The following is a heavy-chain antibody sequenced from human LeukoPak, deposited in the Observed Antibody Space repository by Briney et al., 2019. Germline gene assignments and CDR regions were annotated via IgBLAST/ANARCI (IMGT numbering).Heavy chain of an antibody. J-gene: IGHJ4*02. CDR2: IYYSGST. CDR3: ARTDNSYGYLSFDY. D-gene: IGHD5-18*01. V-gene: IGHV4-31*03. Sequence: PSQTLSLTCTVSGGSISSGGYYWSWIRQHPGKGLEWIVYIYYSGSTYYNPSLKSRVTISVDTSKNQFSLKLSSVTAADTAVYYCARTDNSYGYLSFDYWGQGTLVTVSS. CDR1: GGSISSGGYY.